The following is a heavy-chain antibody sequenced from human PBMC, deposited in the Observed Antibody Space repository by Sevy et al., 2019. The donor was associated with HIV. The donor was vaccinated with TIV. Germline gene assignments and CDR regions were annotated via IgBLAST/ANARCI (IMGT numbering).Heavy chain of an antibody. CDR3: ARDRGHVLEEILFDN. CDR2: INPSDGGT. Sequence: ASLKVSCKASGYTITRYYMHWMRQAPGQGLEWMGIINPSDGGTTYAQKFQGRVTMTRDTSTSTVYMELSSLRSEDTALYYCARDRGHVLEEILFDNWGQGTLVTVSS. D-gene: IGHD3-10*01. J-gene: IGHJ4*02. V-gene: IGHV1-46*01. CDR1: GYTITRYY.